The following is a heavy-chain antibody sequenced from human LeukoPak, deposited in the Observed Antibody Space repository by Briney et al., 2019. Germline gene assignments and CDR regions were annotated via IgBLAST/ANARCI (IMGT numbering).Heavy chain of an antibody. CDR3: AKGYCRGISCYSDY. J-gene: IGHJ4*02. CDR1: GFTFSSYA. CDR2: ISGSGGST. D-gene: IGHD2-2*02. Sequence: GGSLRLSCAASGFTFSSYAMSGVRQAPGKGLEWVSGISGSGGSTYYADSVKGRFAISRDNSTNTLYLQMNSLRAEDTAVYYCAKGYCRGISCYSDYWGQGTLVTVSS. V-gene: IGHV3-23*01.